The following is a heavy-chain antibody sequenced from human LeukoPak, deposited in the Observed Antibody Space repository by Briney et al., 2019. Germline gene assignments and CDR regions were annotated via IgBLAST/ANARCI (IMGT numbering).Heavy chain of an antibody. J-gene: IGHJ4*02. CDR1: GFTFSRYA. Sequence: PGGSLRLSCAASGFTFSRYAMSWVRQAPGKGLEWVSAISGSGGSTYYADSVKDRFTISRDNSKNTLYLQMNSLRAEDTAVYYCAKDRVGYCSSTSCLWPVDYWGQGTLVTVSS. D-gene: IGHD2-2*01. CDR3: AKDRVGYCSSTSCLWPVDY. CDR2: ISGSGGST. V-gene: IGHV3-23*01.